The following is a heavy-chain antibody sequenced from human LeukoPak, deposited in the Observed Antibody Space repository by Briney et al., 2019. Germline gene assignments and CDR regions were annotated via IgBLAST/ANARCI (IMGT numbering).Heavy chain of an antibody. CDR1: GGSISSYY. Sequence: SETLSLTCTVSGGSISSYYWSWIRQPPGKGLEWIGYIHYSGSANYNPSLKSRVTISVDTSKNQFSLKVQSVTAADTAVYYCASSLYGDGYYYQYGMEVWGQGTTVTVSS. J-gene: IGHJ6*02. D-gene: IGHD2-21*02. CDR3: ASSLYGDGYYYQYGMEV. CDR2: IHYSGSA. V-gene: IGHV4-59*01.